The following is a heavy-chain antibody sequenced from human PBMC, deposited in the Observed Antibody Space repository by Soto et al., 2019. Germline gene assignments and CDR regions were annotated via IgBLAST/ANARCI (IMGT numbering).Heavy chain of an antibody. CDR3: ARVRGYSYVYGSFDY. CDR1: GGSISSYY. D-gene: IGHD5-18*01. J-gene: IGHJ4*02. Sequence: QVQLQESGPGLVKPSETLSLTCTVSGGSISSYYWSWIRQPPGKGLEWIGYIYYSGSTNYNPSLTSRATIPVDTSTQPFSLKLSSVPAADPAVSYCARVRGYSYVYGSFDYWGQGTLVTVSS. V-gene: IGHV4-59*01. CDR2: IYYSGST.